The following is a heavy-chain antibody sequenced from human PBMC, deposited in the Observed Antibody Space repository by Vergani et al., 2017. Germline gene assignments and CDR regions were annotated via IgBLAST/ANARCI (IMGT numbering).Heavy chain of an antibody. CDR2: IYSGGSST. V-gene: IGHV3-23*03. CDR3: AKVDGLLWFGEYRFDY. CDR1: GFTFSSYA. D-gene: IGHD3-10*01. J-gene: IGHJ4*02. Sequence: EVQLLESGGGLVQPGGSLRLSCAASGFTFSSYAMSWVRQAPGKGLEWVSVIYSGGSSTYYADSVKGRFTISRDNSKNTLYLQMNSLRAEDTAVYYCAKVDGLLWFGEYRFDYWGQGTLVTVSS.